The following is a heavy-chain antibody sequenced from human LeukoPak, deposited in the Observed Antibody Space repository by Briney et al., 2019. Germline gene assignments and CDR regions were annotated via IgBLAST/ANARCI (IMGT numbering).Heavy chain of an antibody. CDR1: GFIFSGYW. D-gene: IGHD3-3*02. V-gene: IGHV3-7*01. CDR2: IDQGGSAR. Sequence: GGSLRLSCAASGFIFSGYWMSWIRQVPGKGLEWVGNIDQGGSARNYVDSVKGRFTISRDNAKDSLYLQMNSLRAEDSAVYYCARDFFHSDISRPFDYWGQGTLVTVSS. CDR3: ARDFFHSDISRPFDY. J-gene: IGHJ4*02.